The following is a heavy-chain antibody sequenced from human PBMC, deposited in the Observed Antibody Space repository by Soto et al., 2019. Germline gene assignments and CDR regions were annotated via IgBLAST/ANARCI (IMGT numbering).Heavy chain of an antibody. V-gene: IGHV4-39*01. J-gene: IGHJ4*02. Sequence: SETLSLTCTVSGDSITSDDFYWGCIRRPPGQGXEWIGTIYNSGENFYNPPIKSRLTMYIEASKNQFYLRLTYVTAEDAAVYLCARQMSGPIHYFGWLSPVAYWGQGTLVTVSS. D-gene: IGHD3-9*01. CDR1: GDSITSDDFY. CDR3: ARQMSGPIHYFGWLSPVAY. CDR2: IYNSGEN.